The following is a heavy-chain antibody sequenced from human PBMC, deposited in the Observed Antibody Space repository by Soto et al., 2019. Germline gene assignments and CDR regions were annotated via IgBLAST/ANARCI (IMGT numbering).Heavy chain of an antibody. V-gene: IGHV5-51*01. CDR1: GYSFTDYW. J-gene: IGHJ4*02. D-gene: IGHD3-9*01. CDR3: ARQADYNILAGYFYYFDY. CDR2: IYPGDSDA. Sequence: PGGSLKISCNSSGYSFTDYWIGWVRQMPGKGLEWMGIIYPGDSDARYSPSFQGQVTISVDTSINTAFLRWNSLTASDTAMYYCARQADYNILAGYFYYFDYWGQGSLVTVSS.